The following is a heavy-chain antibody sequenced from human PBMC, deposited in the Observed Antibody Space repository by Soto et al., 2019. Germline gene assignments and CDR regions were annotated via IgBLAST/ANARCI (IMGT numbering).Heavy chain of an antibody. D-gene: IGHD3-10*01. Sequence: EVQLVESGGGVVWPGGSLRLSCAASGFTFDDYGMSWVRQVPGKGLEWVSGSNSNGDKTGYADSVKGRFTISRDNAKNSLYVQMNSLRVEDTALYHCAREYGSGSSPPWFDPWGQGTLVTVSS. V-gene: IGHV3-20*01. CDR2: SNSNGDKT. CDR3: AREYGSGSSPPWFDP. CDR1: GFTFDDYG. J-gene: IGHJ5*02.